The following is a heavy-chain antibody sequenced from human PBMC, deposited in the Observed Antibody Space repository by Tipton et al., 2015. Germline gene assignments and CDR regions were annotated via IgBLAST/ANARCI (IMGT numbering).Heavy chain of an antibody. D-gene: IGHD5-24*01. V-gene: IGHV4-61*03. J-gene: IGHJ3*02. CDR1: GGSVTSGSYY. Sequence: PGLVKPSENLSLTCTVSGGSVTSGSYYWSWIRQPPGEGLEWIGEINESGSTNYNSSLKNRVTVSVDTSLNHLSLYLTSVTAADAGVYYCARGRGWLPTSVFDTWGQGTMVTVS. CDR3: ARGRGWLPTSVFDT. CDR2: INESGST.